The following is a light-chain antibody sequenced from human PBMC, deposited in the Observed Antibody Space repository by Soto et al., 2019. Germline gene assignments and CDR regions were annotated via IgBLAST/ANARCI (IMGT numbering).Light chain of an antibody. CDR1: QSVSSY. J-gene: IGKJ5*01. CDR3: QQRQYWPPIT. Sequence: EIVLTQSPATLSFSPGERATLSCRASQSVSSYLAWYQQKPGQAPRLLIYDASNRATGIPARFSGSGSGTDFTLTISSLEPEDFAIYYCQQRQYWPPITFGQGTRLEIK. CDR2: DAS. V-gene: IGKV3-11*01.